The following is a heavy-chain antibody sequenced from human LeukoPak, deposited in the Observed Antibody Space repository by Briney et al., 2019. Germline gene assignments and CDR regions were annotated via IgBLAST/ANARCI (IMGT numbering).Heavy chain of an antibody. J-gene: IGHJ4*02. CDR3: AREGTWVQLWENPYYFDY. V-gene: IGHV1-69*05. CDR1: GGTFSSYA. CDR2: IIPIFGTA. D-gene: IGHD5-18*01. Sequence: SVKVSCKASGGTFSSYAISWVRQAPGQGLEWMGRIIPIFGTANYAQKFQGRVTITTDESTSTAYMELSSLRSEDTAVYYCAREGTWVQLWENPYYFDYWGQGTLVTVSS.